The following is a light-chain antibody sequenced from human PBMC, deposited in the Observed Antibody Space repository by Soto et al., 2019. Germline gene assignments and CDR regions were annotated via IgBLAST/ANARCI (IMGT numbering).Light chain of an antibody. CDR2: EVS. J-gene: IGLJ2*01. V-gene: IGLV2-8*01. Sequence: QSALTQPPSASGSPGQSVTISCTGTSSDVGDYNYVSWYQQHPGKAPKLMIYEVSKRPSGGPDRFSGSKSGNTASLTVSGLQDEDEADYYCSSYAGSNIVVFGGGTKVTVL. CDR3: SSYAGSNIVV. CDR1: SSDVGDYNY.